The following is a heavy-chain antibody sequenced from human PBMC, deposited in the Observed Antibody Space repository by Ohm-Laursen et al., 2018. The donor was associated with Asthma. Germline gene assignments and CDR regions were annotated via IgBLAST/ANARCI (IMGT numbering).Heavy chain of an antibody. CDR1: GFTFSSYA. D-gene: IGHD4-17*01. CDR2: ISGSGGST. CDR3: AKAGDLYYYYGMDV. Sequence: SLRLSCAASGFTFSSYAMSWVRQAPGKGLEWVSAISGSGGSTYYADSVKGRFTISRDNSKNTLYLQMNSLRAEDTAVYYCAKAGDLYYYYGMDVWGQGTTVTVSS. V-gene: IGHV3-23*01. J-gene: IGHJ6*02.